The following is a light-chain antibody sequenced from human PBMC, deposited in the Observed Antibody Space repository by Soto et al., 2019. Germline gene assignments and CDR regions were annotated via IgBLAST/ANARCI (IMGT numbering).Light chain of an antibody. CDR3: SSYTTTNTHV. V-gene: IGLV2-14*01. CDR1: SSDVGAYNC. J-gene: IGLJ1*01. Sequence: QSALTEPASVSGSPGQSIIISCSGTSSDVGAYNCVSWHQQHPGKVPKIIIYDVSRRPSGVSNRFSGSKSGNTASLTISGLQAEDEADYYCSSYTTTNTHVFGTGTKVTVL. CDR2: DVS.